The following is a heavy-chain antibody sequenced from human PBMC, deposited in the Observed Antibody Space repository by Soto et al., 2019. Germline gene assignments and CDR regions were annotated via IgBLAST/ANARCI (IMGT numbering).Heavy chain of an antibody. CDR1: GASISSYNY. J-gene: IGHJ4*02. CDR3: ARGSTGYSSSWYRD. V-gene: IGHV4-38-2*02. D-gene: IGHD6-13*01. Sequence: SETLSLTCNVSGASISSYNYWGWFRQPPGKGLEWIGSIIYSGDIMYNPSLQSRVTLFVDTSKNQFSLKLSSVTAADTAVYYCARGSTGYSSSWYRDWGQGTLVTVSS. CDR2: IIYSGDI.